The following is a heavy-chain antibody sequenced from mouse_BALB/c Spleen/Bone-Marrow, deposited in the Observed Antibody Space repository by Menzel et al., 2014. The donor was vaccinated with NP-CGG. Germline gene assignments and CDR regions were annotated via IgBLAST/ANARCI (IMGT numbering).Heavy chain of an antibody. CDR1: GFNIKDTY. V-gene: IGHV14-3*02. J-gene: IGHJ3*01. D-gene: IGHD3-3*01. CDR2: IDPANGNT. CDR3: ARWERGGAGFVY. Sequence: VQLQQSGAELVKPGASVKLSCTASGFNIKDTYMHWVKQRPEQGLEWIGRIDPANGNTKYDPKFQGKATITADTSSNPPSLHPSSLTSENSAVYSGARWERGGAGFVYGGQGTLAIVSA.